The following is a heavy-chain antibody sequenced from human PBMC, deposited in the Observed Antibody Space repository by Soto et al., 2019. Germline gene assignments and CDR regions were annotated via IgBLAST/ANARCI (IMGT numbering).Heavy chain of an antibody. CDR2: FIPIFGTA. Sequence: QVQLVQSGAEVKKPGSSVKVYCKASGVTFSSYAISWVRQAPGQGLVWMGGFIPIFGTANYAQKFQGRVPITADDSTSTAYMELSSLSSEDTAAYYCARDTARYGCYSTFDYWGKGTLVTVAS. CDR3: ARDTARYGCYSTFDY. V-gene: IGHV1-69*01. CDR1: GVTFSSYA. J-gene: IGHJ4*02. D-gene: IGHD2-15*01.